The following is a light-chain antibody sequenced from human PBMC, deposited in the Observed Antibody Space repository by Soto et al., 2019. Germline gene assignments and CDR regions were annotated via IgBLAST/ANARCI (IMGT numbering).Light chain of an antibody. CDR1: QSVSSD. CDR2: GAS. CDR3: QQYNNWPWT. J-gene: IGKJ1*01. V-gene: IGKV3-15*01. Sequence: EIVMTQSPATLSVSPGERATLSCRASQSVSSDLAWYPQKPGQAPRLLIYGASTRATGIAARFSGSGSGTEFTLTISRLQSEDFAVYYCQQYNNWPWTFGQGTKVEIK.